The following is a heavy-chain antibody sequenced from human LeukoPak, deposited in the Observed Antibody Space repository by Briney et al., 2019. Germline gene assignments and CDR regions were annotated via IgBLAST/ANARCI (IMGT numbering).Heavy chain of an antibody. Sequence: GGSLRLSCAGSGFTFSSYAMSWVRQAPGKGLELVSAISDTGATTYDADSVKGRFTISRDNSRSTLYLQMNSLRAEDTALYYCAKDTSIGRYCTNGVCSPFDYWGQGTLVTVS. CDR1: GFTFSSYA. CDR3: AKDTSIGRYCTNGVCSPFDY. CDR2: ISDTGATT. J-gene: IGHJ4*02. V-gene: IGHV3-23*01. D-gene: IGHD2-8*01.